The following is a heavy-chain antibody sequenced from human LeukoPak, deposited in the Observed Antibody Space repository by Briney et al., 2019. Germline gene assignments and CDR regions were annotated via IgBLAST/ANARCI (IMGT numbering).Heavy chain of an antibody. CDR2: INLRGST. CDR3: ARGSHPVTGTLGGYFDP. Sequence: PSETLSLTCAVYGGSFNDYYWNWIRQPPGKGLEWIGEINLRGSTTYNPSLKSRVTISLDESKNQFSLKLSSVTAADTAVYYCARGSHPVTGTLGGYFDPWGQGTLVTVSS. V-gene: IGHV4-34*01. J-gene: IGHJ4*02. D-gene: IGHD6-19*01. CDR1: GGSFNDYY.